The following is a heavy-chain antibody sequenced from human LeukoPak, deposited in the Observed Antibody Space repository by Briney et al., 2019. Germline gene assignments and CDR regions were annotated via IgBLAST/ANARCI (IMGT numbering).Heavy chain of an antibody. Sequence: PSQTLSLTCTVSGGSISSGGYYWSWIRQHPGTGLEWIGYIYYSGSTYYNPSLKSRVTISVDTSKNQLSLKLSSVTAADTAVYYCARVLLPYYFDYWGQGTLVTVSS. CDR2: IYYSGST. CDR3: ARVLLPYYFDY. V-gene: IGHV4-31*03. CDR1: GGSISSGGYY. D-gene: IGHD2-15*01. J-gene: IGHJ4*02.